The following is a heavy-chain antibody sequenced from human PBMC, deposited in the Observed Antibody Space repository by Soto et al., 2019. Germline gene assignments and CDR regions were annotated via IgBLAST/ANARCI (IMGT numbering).Heavy chain of an antibody. J-gene: IGHJ1*01. CDR1: GGTFSSHG. CDR3: ASERSAQYFHF. V-gene: IGHV1-69*01. CDR2: IIPTFGTP. D-gene: IGHD3-9*01. Sequence: QVQLVQSGTVVQRRGSSVKVSCQASGGTFSSHGMAWVRQAPGQGLEWMGGIIPTFGTPTYAPKFQGRVTITADQSTNTAYMELSSLIAEDTGVYYCASERSAQYFHFWGHGTLMTVSS.